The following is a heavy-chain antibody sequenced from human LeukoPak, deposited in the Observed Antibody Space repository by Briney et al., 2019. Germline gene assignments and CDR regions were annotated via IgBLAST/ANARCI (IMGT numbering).Heavy chain of an antibody. D-gene: IGHD6-13*01. Sequence: SETLSLTCTVSGGSISSYYWSWIRQPPGKGLEWIGYIYYSGSTNYNPSLKSRVTMSVDTSKNQFSLKLSSVTAADTAVYYCARDGSAAGNTAFDIWGQGTMVTVSS. CDR3: ARDGSAAGNTAFDI. V-gene: IGHV4-59*12. J-gene: IGHJ3*02. CDR2: IYYSGST. CDR1: GGSISSYY.